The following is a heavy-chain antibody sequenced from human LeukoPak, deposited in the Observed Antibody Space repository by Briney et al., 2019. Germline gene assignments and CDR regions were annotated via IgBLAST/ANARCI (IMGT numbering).Heavy chain of an antibody. V-gene: IGHV3-30-3*01. Sequence: GGSLRLSCAASGFTFSSYAMHWVRQAPGKGLEWVAVISYDGSNKYYADSVKGRFTISRDNSKNTLYLQMNSLRAEDTAVYYCAREKYYFEYWGQGNLVTVSS. CDR1: GFTFSSYA. CDR2: ISYDGSNK. CDR3: AREKYYFEY. J-gene: IGHJ4*02.